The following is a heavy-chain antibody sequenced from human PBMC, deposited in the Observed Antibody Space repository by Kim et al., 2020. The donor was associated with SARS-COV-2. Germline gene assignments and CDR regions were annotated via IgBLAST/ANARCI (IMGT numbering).Heavy chain of an antibody. D-gene: IGHD2-2*01. V-gene: IGHV3-23*01. J-gene: IGHJ2*01. CDR3: AKMISTSCPYWCYWYFDL. Sequence: GGSLRLSCAASGFTFSSYAMSWVRQAPGKGLEWVSAISGSGGSTYYADSVKGRFTISRDNSKNTLYLQMNSLRAEDTAVYYCAKMISTSCPYWCYWYFDLWGRGTLVTVSS. CDR2: ISGSGGST. CDR1: GFTFSSYA.